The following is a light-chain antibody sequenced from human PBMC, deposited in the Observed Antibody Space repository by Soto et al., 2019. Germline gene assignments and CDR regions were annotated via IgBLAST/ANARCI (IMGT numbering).Light chain of an antibody. J-gene: IGKJ2*02. V-gene: IGKV3-15*01. CDR3: QQYNNWPRGT. CDR2: GAS. CDR1: RVFGSN. Sequence: EIVMTQSPATLSVSPGERATFSSRAVRVFGSNLAWYQQKPGQAPRLLIYGASTRATGIPARFSGSGSGTEFTLTISSLQSEDFAVYYCQQYNNWPRGTFGQGTKLEIK.